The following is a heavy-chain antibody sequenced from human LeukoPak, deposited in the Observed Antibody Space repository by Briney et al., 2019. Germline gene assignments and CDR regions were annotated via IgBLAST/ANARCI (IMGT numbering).Heavy chain of an antibody. D-gene: IGHD6-13*01. CDR3: ARGAAAGRSSFFFDP. Sequence: GGSLRLSCAASGFTFSSYGMHWVRQAPGKGLEWVAVISYDGSNKYYADSVKGRFTISRDNSKNTLYLQMNSLRAEDTAVYYCARGAAAGRSSFFFDPWGQGTLVTVSS. V-gene: IGHV3-30*03. CDR2: ISYDGSNK. J-gene: IGHJ5*02. CDR1: GFTFSSYG.